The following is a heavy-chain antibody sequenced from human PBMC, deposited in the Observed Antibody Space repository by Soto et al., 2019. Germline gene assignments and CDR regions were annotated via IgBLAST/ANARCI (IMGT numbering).Heavy chain of an antibody. CDR2: ISYDGSNK. D-gene: IGHD4-4*01. Sequence: GGSLRLSCAASGFTFSSYGMHWVRQAPGKGLEWVAVISYDGSNKYYADSVKGRFTISRDNSKNTLYLKMNSLRAEDTAVYYCAKDGRGVTTDYYYMDVWGKGTTVTVSS. J-gene: IGHJ6*03. CDR1: GFTFSSYG. V-gene: IGHV3-30*18. CDR3: AKDGRGVTTDYYYMDV.